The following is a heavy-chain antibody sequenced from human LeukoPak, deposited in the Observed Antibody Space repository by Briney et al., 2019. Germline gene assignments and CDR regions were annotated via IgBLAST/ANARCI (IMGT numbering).Heavy chain of an antibody. Sequence: PSETLSLTCAVYGGSFSGYYWSSIRQPPGKGLEWIGEINHSGSTNYNPSLKSRVTISEDTSKNQFSLKVTSVTAADTAVYYCARGNSCSSTSCYRNYYYYYMDVWGKGTTLTVSS. CDR3: ARGNSCSSTSCYRNYYYYYMDV. D-gene: IGHD2-2*02. CDR2: INHSGST. CDR1: GGSFSGYY. J-gene: IGHJ6*03. V-gene: IGHV4-34*01.